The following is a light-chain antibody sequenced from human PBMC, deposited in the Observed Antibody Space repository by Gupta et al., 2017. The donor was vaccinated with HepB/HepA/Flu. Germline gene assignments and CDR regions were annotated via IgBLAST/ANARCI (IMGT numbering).Light chain of an antibody. CDR2: AAF. J-gene: IGKJ4*01. V-gene: IGKV1-39*01. CDR3: QQSDTTRRT. Sequence: DIQLTQSPPSLSASLGHRVTTTSRASQSISSYLDWYQQKPGKAPNLLIYAAFTLHSGVPSRFSGSRSGTDFTLTISRLQTEDLATYYCQQSDTTRRTFGGGTKVEIK. CDR1: QSISSY.